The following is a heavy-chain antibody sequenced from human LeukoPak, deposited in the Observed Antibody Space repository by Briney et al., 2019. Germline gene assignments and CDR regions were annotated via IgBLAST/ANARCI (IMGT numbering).Heavy chain of an antibody. CDR3: ARLTFGGVIGFDY. CDR1: GFTFSSYS. D-gene: IGHD3-16*02. CDR2: ISSSGSHM. J-gene: IGHJ4*02. V-gene: IGHV3-21*01. Sequence: GGSLRLSCAASGFTFSSYSMNWVRQAPGKGLEWVSSISSSGSHMYYADSVKGRFTISRDNAKNSLYLQMNSLRAEDTAVYYCARLTFGGVIGFDYWRQGTLVTVSS.